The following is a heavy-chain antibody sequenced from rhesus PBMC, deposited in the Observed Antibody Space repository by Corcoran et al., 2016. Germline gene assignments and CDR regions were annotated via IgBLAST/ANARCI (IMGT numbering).Heavy chain of an antibody. J-gene: IGHJ4*01. V-gene: IGHV4-122*02. CDR1: GGSISSGYYY. CDR3: ASLAAAGY. CDR2: ITYSGST. D-gene: IGHD6-25*01. Sequence: QVQLQESGPGLVKPSETLSLTCAVSGGSISSGYYYWSWIRQPPGKGLEWIGYITYSGSTSSNPSPKSRVTISRDTSKNQFSLKLSSVTAADTAVYYCASLAAAGYWGQGVLVTVSS.